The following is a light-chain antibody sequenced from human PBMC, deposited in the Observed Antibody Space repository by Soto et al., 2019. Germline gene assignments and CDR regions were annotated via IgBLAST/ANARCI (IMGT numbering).Light chain of an antibody. Sequence: DIQMTQSPXXLSASXXXXXXXTCRASQGXXXXLGWYQQKPGKVPKSLIYSASNLQSGVPSRFSASGSGTEFTLTITDMQPDDFATYYCQQYYRYPWMFGQGTKVEIK. CDR1: QGXXXX. CDR3: QQYYRYPWM. J-gene: IGKJ1*01. CDR2: SAS. V-gene: IGKV1-16*01.